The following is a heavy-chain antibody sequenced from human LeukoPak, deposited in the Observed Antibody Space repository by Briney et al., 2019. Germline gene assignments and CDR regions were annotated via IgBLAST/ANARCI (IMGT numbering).Heavy chain of an antibody. CDR3: ARDLRRRSGSSGGWYFDL. D-gene: IGHD1-26*01. V-gene: IGHV4-39*07. J-gene: IGHJ2*01. CDR2: IYYSGST. CDR1: GGSISSSSYY. Sequence: SETLSLTCTVSGGSISSSSYYWGWIRQPPGKGLEWIGSIYYSGSTYYNPSLKSRVTISVDTSKNQFSLKLSSVTAADTAVYYCARDLRRRSGSSGGWYFDLWGRGTLVTVSS.